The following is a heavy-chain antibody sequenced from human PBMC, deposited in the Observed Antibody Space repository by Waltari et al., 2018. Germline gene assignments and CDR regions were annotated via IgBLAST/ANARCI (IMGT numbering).Heavy chain of an antibody. CDR1: GYTFTGYY. V-gene: IGHV1-2*06. CDR2: INPNSGGT. J-gene: IGHJ5*02. CDR3: ARGYYDFWSGPNNWFDP. D-gene: IGHD3-3*01. Sequence: QVQLVQSGAEVKKPGASVKVSCKASGYTFTGYYMHWVRQAPGQGREWMGRINPNSGGTNYAQKFQGRVTMTRDTSISTAYMELSRLRSDDTAVYYCARGYYDFWSGPNNWFDPWGQGTLVTVSS.